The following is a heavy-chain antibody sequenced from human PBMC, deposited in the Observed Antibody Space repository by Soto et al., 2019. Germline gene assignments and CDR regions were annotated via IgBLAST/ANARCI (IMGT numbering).Heavy chain of an antibody. CDR3: ARLGGYYQSLDT. J-gene: IGHJ5*02. CDR1: GGSIDSYY. D-gene: IGHD3-22*01. Sequence: QVQLQESGPGLVKPSETLSLTCTVSGGSIDSYYWTWIRQPPGKGLEWIGYLYYTGTTTYSPTLESPITIPVDTSMTQISPKLSSVTAADTAVYYCARLGGYYQSLDTWGQGALVTVSS. V-gene: IGHV4-59*08. CDR2: LYYTGTT.